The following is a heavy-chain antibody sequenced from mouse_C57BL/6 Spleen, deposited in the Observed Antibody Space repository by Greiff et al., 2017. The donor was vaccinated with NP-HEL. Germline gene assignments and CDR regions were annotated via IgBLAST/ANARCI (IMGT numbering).Heavy chain of an antibody. CDR3: ARQGDGSRFAY. Sequence: VQLQESGPELVKPGASVKISCKASGYAFSSSWMNWVKQRPGKGLEWIGRIYPGDGDTNYNGKFKGKATLTADKSSSTAYTQLSSLTSEDSAVYFCARQGDGSRFAYWGQGTLVTVSA. V-gene: IGHV1-82*01. CDR1: GYAFSSSW. J-gene: IGHJ3*01. CDR2: IYPGDGDT. D-gene: IGHD2-3*01.